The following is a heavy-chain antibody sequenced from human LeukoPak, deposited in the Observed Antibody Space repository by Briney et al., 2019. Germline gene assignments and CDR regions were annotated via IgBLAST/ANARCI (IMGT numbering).Heavy chain of an antibody. D-gene: IGHD3-22*01. CDR3: ARGTSLYSSGYYPFYYYYGMDV. J-gene: IGHJ6*02. CDR1: GGSFSGYY. CDR2: INHSGST. Sequence: PSETLSLTCAVYGGSFSGYYWSWIRQPPGKGLEWIGEINHSGSTNYNPSLKSRVTILVDTSKNQFSLKLSSVTAADTAVYYCARGTSLYSSGYYPFYYYYGMDVWGQGTTVTVSS. V-gene: IGHV4-34*01.